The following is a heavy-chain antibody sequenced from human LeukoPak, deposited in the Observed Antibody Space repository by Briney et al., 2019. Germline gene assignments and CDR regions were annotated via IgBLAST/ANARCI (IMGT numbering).Heavy chain of an antibody. V-gene: IGHV3-74*01. Sequence: TGGSLRLSCAASGFTFSNYWMHWVRQVPGKGLVWVARINSVGSSTSYAESVEGRFTISRDNSKNSMYLQMSSLSSEDTAIYYCAEVESSYCRIWGQGTLVTVSS. CDR1: GFTFSNYW. CDR3: AEVESSYCRI. CDR2: INSVGSST. D-gene: IGHD3-10*01. J-gene: IGHJ4*02.